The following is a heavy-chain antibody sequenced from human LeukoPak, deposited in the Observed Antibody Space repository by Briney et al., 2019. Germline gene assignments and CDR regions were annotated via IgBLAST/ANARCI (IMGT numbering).Heavy chain of an antibody. D-gene: IGHD6-13*01. CDR2: IIPILGIA. CDR1: GYTFTSYG. V-gene: IGHV1-69*04. J-gene: IGHJ1*01. CDR3: ARDQGSSWSKRGLYFQH. Sequence: ASVKVSCKASGYTFTSYGISWVRQAPGQGLEWMGRIIPILGIANYAQKFQGRVTITADKSTSTAYMELSSLRSEDTAVYYCARDQGSSWSKRGLYFQHWGQGTLVTVSS.